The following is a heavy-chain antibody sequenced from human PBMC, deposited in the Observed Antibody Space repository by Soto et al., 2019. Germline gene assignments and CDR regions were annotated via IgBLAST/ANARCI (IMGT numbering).Heavy chain of an antibody. V-gene: IGHV1-3*01. CDR3: ARGALRDWFDP. CDR2: LNAGNGNT. Sequence: GASVKVSCKASGYTFTSYAMHWVRQAPGQRLEWMGWLNAGNGNTKYSQKFQGRVTITKNTSASTAYMELSSLRSEDTAVYYCARGALRDWFDPWGQGTLVTVSS. CDR1: GYTFTSYA. D-gene: IGHD5-12*01. J-gene: IGHJ5*02.